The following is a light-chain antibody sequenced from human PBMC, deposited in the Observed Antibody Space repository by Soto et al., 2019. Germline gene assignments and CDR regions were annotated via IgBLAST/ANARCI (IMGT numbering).Light chain of an antibody. CDR3: TSYTSNTALV. J-gene: IGLJ1*01. Sequence: QSAPTQPASVSGSPGQSITISCTGTSSDIGSHDYVSWYQHHPGKAPKLIIYEVTNRPSGVSDRFSGSKSGSTAFLTISGLQAEDEADYHCTSYTSNTALVFGTGTKVTVL. CDR2: EVT. CDR1: SSDIGSHDY. V-gene: IGLV2-14*01.